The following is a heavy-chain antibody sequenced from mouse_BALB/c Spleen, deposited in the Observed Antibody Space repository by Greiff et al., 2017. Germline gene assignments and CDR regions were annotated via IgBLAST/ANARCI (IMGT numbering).Heavy chain of an antibody. CDR3: ARSRYYGSSYLWYFDV. Sequence: EVQVVESGGGLVQPGGSRKLSCAASGFTFSSFGMHWVRQAPEKGLEWVAYISSGSSTIYYADTVKGRFTISRDNPKNTLFLQMTSLRSEDTAMYYCARSRYYGSSYLWYFDVWGAGTTVTVSS. V-gene: IGHV5-17*02. D-gene: IGHD1-1*01. CDR1: GFTFSSFG. CDR2: ISSGSSTI. J-gene: IGHJ1*01.